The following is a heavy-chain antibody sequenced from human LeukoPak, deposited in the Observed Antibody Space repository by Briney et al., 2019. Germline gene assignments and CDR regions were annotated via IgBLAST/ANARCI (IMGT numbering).Heavy chain of an antibody. CDR1: GFTFSDSY. J-gene: IGHJ4*02. Sequence: GGSLRLSCAASGFTFSDSYMSWIRQAPGKGLEWVSYISGSSNDINYADSVKGRFTVSRDNTKNSLFLQMNSLRVEDTAVYYCAKVPRGYRSDYFWGQGTLVTVSS. D-gene: IGHD5-18*01. CDR3: AKVPRGYRSDYF. V-gene: IGHV3-11*06. CDR2: ISGSSNDI.